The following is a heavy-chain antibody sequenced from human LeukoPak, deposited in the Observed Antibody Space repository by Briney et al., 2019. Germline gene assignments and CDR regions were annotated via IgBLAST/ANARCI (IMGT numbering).Heavy chain of an antibody. CDR2: IYTSGST. CDR3: ATVVVVAAYPHHYYYMDV. Sequence: PSRTLSLTCTVSGGSISSGSYYWSWIRQPAGKGLEWIGRIYTSGSTNYNPSLKSRVTISVDTSKNQFSLKLSSVTAADTAVYYCATVVVVAAYPHHYYYMDVWGKGTTVTVSS. J-gene: IGHJ6*03. V-gene: IGHV4-61*02. CDR1: GGSISSGSYY. D-gene: IGHD2-15*01.